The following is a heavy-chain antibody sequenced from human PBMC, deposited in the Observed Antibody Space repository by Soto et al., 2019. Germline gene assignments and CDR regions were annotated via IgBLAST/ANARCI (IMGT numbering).Heavy chain of an antibody. Sequence: SXKVSCKASGGTXTSYASGWVRQAPGQGLEWMGGIIPIFGTANYAQKFQGRVTITADKSTSTAYMELSSLRSEDTAVYYCARDYKMVRGVPLPYGMDVWGQGTTVTVSS. CDR2: IIPIFGTA. CDR3: ARDYKMVRGVPLPYGMDV. D-gene: IGHD3-10*01. CDR1: GGTXTSYA. V-gene: IGHV1-69*06. J-gene: IGHJ6*02.